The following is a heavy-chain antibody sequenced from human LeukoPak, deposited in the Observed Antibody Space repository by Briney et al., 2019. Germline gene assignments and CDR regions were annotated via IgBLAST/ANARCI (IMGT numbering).Heavy chain of an antibody. J-gene: IGHJ2*01. Sequence: PSETLSLTCTVSGGSISSSSYYWGWLRQPPGRGLEWIGRIYTNGATNYNPSLKSRVTMSIDTSKNQFSLKFKSVTAADTAVYYCARGPLGSGWYVADWYFGLWGRGALVTVSS. CDR2: IYTNGAT. V-gene: IGHV4-61*02. D-gene: IGHD6-19*01. CDR3: ARGPLGSGWYVADWYFGL. CDR1: GGSISSSSYY.